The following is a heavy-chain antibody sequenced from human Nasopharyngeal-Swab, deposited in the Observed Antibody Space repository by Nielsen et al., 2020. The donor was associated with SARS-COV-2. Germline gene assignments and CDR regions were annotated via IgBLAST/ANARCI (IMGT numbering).Heavy chain of an antibody. J-gene: IGHJ2*01. CDR3: ARFTSSDWYFDL. V-gene: IGHV4-59*01. D-gene: IGHD2-2*01. Sequence: SETLSLTCTVSGGSISSYYWSWIRQPPGKGLEWIGFIYYSGSTNYNPSLKSRVTISVDTSKNQFHLKLSSVTAADTAVYYCARFTSSDWYFDLWGRGTLVTVSS. CDR2: IYYSGST. CDR1: GGSISSYY.